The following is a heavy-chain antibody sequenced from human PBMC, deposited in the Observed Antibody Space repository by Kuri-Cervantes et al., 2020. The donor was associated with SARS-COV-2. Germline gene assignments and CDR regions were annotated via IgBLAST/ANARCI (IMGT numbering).Heavy chain of an antibody. CDR1: GGPFNGYN. CDR2: INDRGTT. J-gene: IGHJ4*02. D-gene: IGHD2-2*01. CDR3: ARGPHCSSTSCNRDY. V-gene: IGHV4-34*01. Sequence: GSLRLSWAGSGGPFNGYNWAWFRQPPGEGMEWIGEINDRGTTNYNPSLKSRVTISVDTSKNQFSLKLSSVTAADTAVYYCARGPHCSSTSCNRDYWGQGTLVTVSS.